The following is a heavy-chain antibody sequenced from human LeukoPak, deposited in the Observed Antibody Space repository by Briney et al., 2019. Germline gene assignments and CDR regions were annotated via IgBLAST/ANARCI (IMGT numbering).Heavy chain of an antibody. V-gene: IGHV4-59*08. CDR3: ARRYGGKMYYFDY. CDR1: GGSISSYY. J-gene: IGHJ4*02. CDR2: ISYSGNT. D-gene: IGHD4-23*01. Sequence: SETLSLTCTVSGGSISSYYWSWIRQPPGKGLEWIGYISYSGNTNYNPSLKSRVTISVDTSKNQFSLRLSSVTAADTAVYYCARRYGGKMYYFDYWGQGTLVTVSS.